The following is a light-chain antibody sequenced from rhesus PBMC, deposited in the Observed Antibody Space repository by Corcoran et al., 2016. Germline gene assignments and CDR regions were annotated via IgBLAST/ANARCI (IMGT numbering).Light chain of an antibody. J-gene: IGKJ1*01. CDR2: NTK. CDR3: QQYNSLPWT. Sequence: DIQMTQSPSSLSVSVGDRVTITCRSSQGISSYLNWYQQKPGKAPKLLRYNTKLLESGVPSRFTGSGYGTEFTLSLSSLQPEDFATYYVQQYNSLPWTFGQGTKVEIK. V-gene: IGKV1-32*01. CDR1: QGISSY.